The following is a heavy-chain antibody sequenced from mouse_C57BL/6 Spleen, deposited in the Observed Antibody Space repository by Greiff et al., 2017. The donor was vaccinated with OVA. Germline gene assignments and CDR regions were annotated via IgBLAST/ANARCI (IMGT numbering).Heavy chain of an antibody. D-gene: IGHD1-1*01. CDR2: IDPSDSYT. Sequence: QVQLQQPGAELVKPGASVKLSCKASGYTFTSYWMQWVKQRPGQGLEWIGEIDPSDSYTNYNQKFKGKATLTVDTSSSTAYMQLSSLTSEDSAVYYCARSFYYGSSRHAMDYWGQGTSVTVSS. CDR1: GYTFTSYW. V-gene: IGHV1-50*01. CDR3: ARSFYYGSSRHAMDY. J-gene: IGHJ4*01.